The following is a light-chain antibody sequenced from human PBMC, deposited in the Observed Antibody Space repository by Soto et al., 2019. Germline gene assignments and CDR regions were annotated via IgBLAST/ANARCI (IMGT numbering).Light chain of an antibody. J-gene: IGLJ3*02. V-gene: IGLV1-40*01. CDR2: DNT. Sequence: QSVLTQPPSVSGAPGERVTISCTGSNSNIGAGYDVHWYQHLPGTAPKLVIYDNTNRPSGVPDRFSGSKSGTSASLAITGLQAEAEADCYGQSYDSSLSGSLFGGGTKVTVL. CDR3: QSYDSSLSGSL. CDR1: NSNIGAGYD.